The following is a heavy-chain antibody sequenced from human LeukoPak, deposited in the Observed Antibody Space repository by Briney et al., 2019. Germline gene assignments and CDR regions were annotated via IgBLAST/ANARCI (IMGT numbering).Heavy chain of an antibody. D-gene: IGHD1-7*01. Sequence: ASVKVSCKASGYTFTNYYMYWVRQAPGQGLEWMGIINPSGGSTSYAQKFQGRVTMTRDMSTSTVYMELSSLRSEDTAVYYCARAQLRRYYYYYMDVWGKGTTVTVPS. CDR3: ARAQLRRYYYYYMDV. J-gene: IGHJ6*03. CDR1: GYTFTNYY. V-gene: IGHV1-46*01. CDR2: INPSGGST.